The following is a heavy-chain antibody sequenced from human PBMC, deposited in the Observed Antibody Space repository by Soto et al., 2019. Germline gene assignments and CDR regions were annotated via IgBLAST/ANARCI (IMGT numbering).Heavy chain of an antibody. CDR3: ARAAGYSSDSFDY. Sequence: SETLSLTCAVYGGSFNVYYWSWIRQPPGKGLEWIGEINHSGSTNYYPSHKSRVSMSVDPSKNQFSLKLTSVTAADTAVYYCARAAGYSSDSFDYWGQGILVTVSS. CDR2: INHSGST. D-gene: IGHD6-19*01. V-gene: IGHV4-34*01. CDR1: GGSFNVYY. J-gene: IGHJ4*02.